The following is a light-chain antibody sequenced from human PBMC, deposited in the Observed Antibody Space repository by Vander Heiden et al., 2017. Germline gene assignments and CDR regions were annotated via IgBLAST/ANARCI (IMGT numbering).Light chain of an antibody. CDR1: SSDVGGYNY. Sequence: QSALTQPRSVSGSPGQSVTISCTGTSSDVGGYNYVSWYQQHPDKAPKLMIYDVSKRPSGVPDRFSGSKSGNMASLTISGLQAEDEADYYCCSYAGSYTYVFAPGTKVTVL. CDR2: DVS. V-gene: IGLV2-11*01. CDR3: CSYAGSYTYV. J-gene: IGLJ1*01.